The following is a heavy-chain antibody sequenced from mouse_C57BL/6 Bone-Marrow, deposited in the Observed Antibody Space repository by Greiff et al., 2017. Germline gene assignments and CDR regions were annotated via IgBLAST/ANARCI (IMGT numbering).Heavy chain of an antibody. CDR3: ARLDGNYDWFAY. Sequence: QVQLQQSGPELVKPGASVKISCKASGYTFTDYYINWVKQRPGQGLEGIGWIFPGSGSTDYNEKFKGKAALTVDKSSSTAYMLLSSMTSEDSAVYFCARLDGNYDWFAYWGQGTLVTVSA. D-gene: IGHD2-1*01. J-gene: IGHJ3*01. CDR1: GYTFTDYY. CDR2: IFPGSGST. V-gene: IGHV1-75*01.